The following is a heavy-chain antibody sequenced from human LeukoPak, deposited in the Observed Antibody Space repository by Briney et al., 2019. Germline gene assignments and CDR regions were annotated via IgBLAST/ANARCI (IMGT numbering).Heavy chain of an antibody. CDR2: IYYSGST. D-gene: IGHD3-9*01. Sequence: SGTLSLTCTVSGGSLSSYYWSWIRQTPGKGLEWIGYIYYSGSTNYNPSLKSRVTISVDTSKNQFSLKLSSVTAADTAVYYCARVSLYYDILTGYHNWFDPWAREPWSPSPQ. CDR3: ARVSLYYDILTGYHNWFDP. J-gene: IGHJ5*02. V-gene: IGHV4-59*01. CDR1: GGSLSSYY.